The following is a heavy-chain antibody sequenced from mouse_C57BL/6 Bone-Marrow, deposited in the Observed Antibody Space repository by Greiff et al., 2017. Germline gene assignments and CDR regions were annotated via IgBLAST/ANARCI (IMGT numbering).Heavy chain of an antibody. CDR3: TIYDGYSWFAD. D-gene: IGHD2-3*01. CDR1: GFNIKDDY. J-gene: IGHJ3*01. V-gene: IGHV14-4*01. CDR2: LDPENGDT. Sequence: VQLKESGAELVRPGASVTLSCTASGFNIKDDYMHWVQQRPEQGLEWIGWLDPENGDTEYASKFQGKATITADTSSNTAYLQLSSLTSEDTAVYYCTIYDGYSWFADWGQGTLVTVSA.